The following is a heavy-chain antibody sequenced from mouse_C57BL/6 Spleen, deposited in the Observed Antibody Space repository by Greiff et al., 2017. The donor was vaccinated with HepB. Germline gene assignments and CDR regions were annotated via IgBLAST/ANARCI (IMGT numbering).Heavy chain of an antibody. CDR2: IYPGDGDT. J-gene: IGHJ4*01. Sequence: VKLMESGPELVKPGASVKISCKASGYAFSSSWMNWVKQRPGKGLEWIGRIYPGDGDTNYNGKFKGKATLTADKSSSTAYMQLSSLTSEDSAVYFCAREDGGYAMDYWGQGTSVTVSS. CDR3: AREDGGYAMDY. V-gene: IGHV1-82*01. CDR1: GYAFSSSW.